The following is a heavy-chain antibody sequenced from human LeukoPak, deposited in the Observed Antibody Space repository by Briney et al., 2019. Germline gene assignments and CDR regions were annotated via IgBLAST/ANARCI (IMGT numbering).Heavy chain of an antibody. CDR3: ARDPDRDGMDV. J-gene: IGHJ6*04. V-gene: IGHV3-33*01. CDR1: GFTFSSYG. CDR2: IWYDGSTK. Sequence: PGRSLRLSCAASGFTFSSYGMHWVRQAPGKGLEWVAVIWYDGSTKYYADSVKGRFTISRDNSKNTLYLQMNSLRAEDTAVYYCARDPDRDGMDVWGKGTTVTVSS.